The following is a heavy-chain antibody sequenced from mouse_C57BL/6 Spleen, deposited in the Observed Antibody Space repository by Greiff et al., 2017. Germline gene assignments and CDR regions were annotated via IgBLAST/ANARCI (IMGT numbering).Heavy chain of an antibody. J-gene: IGHJ1*03. V-gene: IGHV5-4*01. D-gene: IGHD2-2*01. Sequence: DVQLVESGGGLVKPGGSLKLSCAASGFTFSSYAMSWVRQTPEKRLEWVATISDGGSYTYYPDNVKGRFTISRDNAKNNLYLQMSHLKSEDTAMYYCARVRGYPYWYFDVWGTGTTVTVSS. CDR3: ARVRGYPYWYFDV. CDR2: ISDGGSYT. CDR1: GFTFSSYA.